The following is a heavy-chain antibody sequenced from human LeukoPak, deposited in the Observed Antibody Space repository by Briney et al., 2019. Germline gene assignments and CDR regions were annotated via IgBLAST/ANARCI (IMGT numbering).Heavy chain of an antibody. CDR3: VNYGMVV. Sequence: SGGSLRLSCAASGFTFSMYAMHWVRQAPGKGLEYVSAISSDGGRTYYANSVKGRFTISRDNSKNTLYLQMGSLRAEDMAVYYCVNYGMVVWGRGTTVTVSS. CDR2: ISSDGGRT. CDR1: GFTFSMYA. J-gene: IGHJ6*02. V-gene: IGHV3-64*01.